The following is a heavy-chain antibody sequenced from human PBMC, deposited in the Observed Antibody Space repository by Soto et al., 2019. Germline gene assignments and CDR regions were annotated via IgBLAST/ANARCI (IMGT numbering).Heavy chain of an antibody. CDR2: ISGSGQST. CDR1: GFTFSSYA. J-gene: IGHJ4*02. D-gene: IGHD6-19*01. CDR3: AKGRYSSSGWYED. V-gene: IGHV3-23*01. Sequence: EVQLLESGGGLVQPGGSLRLSCAASGFTFSSYAMSWVRQAPGKGLEWVSGISGSGQSTYYADSVKGRFTISRDNSKNTLYLQMNSLRVEDTAEYYCAKGRYSSSGWYEDWGQGTLVTVSS.